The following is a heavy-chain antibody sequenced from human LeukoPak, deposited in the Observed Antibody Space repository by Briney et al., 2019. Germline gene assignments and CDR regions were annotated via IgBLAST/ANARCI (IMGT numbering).Heavy chain of an antibody. CDR3: ARDLGTTGWHTFDY. V-gene: IGHV6-1*01. CDR1: GDSVSSKNGA. D-gene: IGHD6-19*01. Sequence: SQTLSLTCDVSGDSVSSKNGAWNWIRQSPSRGLEWLGRTYYRSKWYNDYAESMEGRMTISQDTSKNQYSLHLSSVTPDDTAVYYCARDLGTTGWHTFDYWGQGTLVTVSS. J-gene: IGHJ4*02. CDR2: TYYRSKWYN.